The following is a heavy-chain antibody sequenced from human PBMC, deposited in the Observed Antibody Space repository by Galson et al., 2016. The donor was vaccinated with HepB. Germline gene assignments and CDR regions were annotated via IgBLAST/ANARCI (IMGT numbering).Heavy chain of an antibody. V-gene: IGHV1-2*02. Sequence: SVKVSCKASGYTFADYYIHWVRQAPGQGLEWMGWIKPKSGDTNYAQKFQGRVNMTRDASISTAYMDLGRLRPADTAVYYCAFQDYDILSAYYTYWFDSWGQGTLLTVSS. J-gene: IGHJ5*01. CDR2: IKPKSGDT. D-gene: IGHD3-9*01. CDR3: AFQDYDILSAYYTYWFDS. CDR1: GYTFADYY.